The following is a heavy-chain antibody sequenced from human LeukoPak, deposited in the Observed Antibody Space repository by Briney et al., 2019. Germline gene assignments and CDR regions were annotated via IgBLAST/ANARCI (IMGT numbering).Heavy chain of an antibody. V-gene: IGHV3-30*04. J-gene: IGHJ4*02. CDR3: AKANSITIFGVISPVDY. CDR1: GFTFSSYA. CDR2: ISYDGSNK. Sequence: PGGSLRLSCAASGFTFSSYAMHWVRQAPGKGLEWVAVISYDGSNKYHADSVKGRFTISRDNSKNTLYLQMNSLRAEDTAVYCCAKANSITIFGVISPVDYWGQGTLVTVSS. D-gene: IGHD3-3*01.